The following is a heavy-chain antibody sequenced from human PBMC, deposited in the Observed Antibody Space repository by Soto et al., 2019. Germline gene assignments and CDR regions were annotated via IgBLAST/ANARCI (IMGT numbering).Heavy chain of an antibody. J-gene: IGHJ4*02. CDR2: ISGSGVST. V-gene: IGHV3-23*01. CDR3: AKDGSCRYQPQDY. Sequence: GGPLRISCAASGFTFSSYAMSWVRQAPGRGLEWVSAISGSGVSTYYEDSVKGRFTISRDNSKNTLYLQMNSLRAEDTAVSYCAKDGSCRYQPQDYWGQGTLVPISS. CDR1: GFTFSSYA. D-gene: IGHD2-2*01.